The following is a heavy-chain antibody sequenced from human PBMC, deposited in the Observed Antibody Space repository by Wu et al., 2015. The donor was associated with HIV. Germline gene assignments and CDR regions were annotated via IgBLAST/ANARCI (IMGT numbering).Heavy chain of an antibody. CDR1: GYTFTSYG. Sequence: QVQLVQSGAEVKKPGASVKVSCKASGYTFTSYGISWVRQAPGQGLEWMGWISAYNGNTNYAQKLQGRVTMTTDTSTSTAYMELRSLRSEDTAVYYCAISVESYYDSSGYYLYFDYWGQGTLVTVSS. J-gene: IGHJ4*02. CDR3: AISVESYYDSSGYYLYFDY. D-gene: IGHD3-22*01. CDR2: ISAYNGNT. V-gene: IGHV1-18*01.